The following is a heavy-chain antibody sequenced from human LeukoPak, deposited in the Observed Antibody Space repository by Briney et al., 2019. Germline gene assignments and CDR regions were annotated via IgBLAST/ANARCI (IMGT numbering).Heavy chain of an antibody. J-gene: IGHJ4*02. Sequence: GRSLRLSCAASGFTFSSYGMHWVRQAPGKGLEWVAVIWCDGSNKYYADSVKGRFTISRDNSKNTLYLQMSSLRAEDTAVYYCARGVGGYSYGTDYWGQGTLVTVSS. CDR3: ARGVGGYSYGTDY. CDR2: IWCDGSNK. D-gene: IGHD5-18*01. V-gene: IGHV3-33*01. CDR1: GFTFSSYG.